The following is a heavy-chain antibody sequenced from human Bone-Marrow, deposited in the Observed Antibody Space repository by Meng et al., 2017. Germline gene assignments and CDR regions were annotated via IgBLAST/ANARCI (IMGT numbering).Heavy chain of an antibody. J-gene: IGHJ4*02. CDR2: ISSSGSTI. Sequence: GESLKISCAASGFTFSDYYMSWIRQAPGKGLEWVSYISSSGSTIYYADSVKGRFTISRDNAKNSLYQQMNSLRAEDTAVYYCARAYYDFWSGYSPHFDYWGQGTRVTVSS. CDR3: ARAYYDFWSGYSPHFDY. CDR1: GFTFSDYY. D-gene: IGHD3-3*01. V-gene: IGHV3-11*04.